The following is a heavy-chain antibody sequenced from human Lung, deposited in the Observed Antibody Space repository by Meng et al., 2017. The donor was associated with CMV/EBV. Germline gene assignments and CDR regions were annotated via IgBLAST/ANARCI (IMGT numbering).Heavy chain of an antibody. CDR1: GFTFSNAW. Sequence: XCAASGFTFSNAWMSWVRQAPGKGLEWVGRIKSKTDGGTTDYAAPVKGRFTISRDDSKNTLYLQMNSLKTEDTAVYYCTTVPYDYGDYVSDYWGQGTXVTVSS. CDR3: TTVPYDYGDYVSDY. D-gene: IGHD4-17*01. J-gene: IGHJ4*02. CDR2: IKSKTDGGTT. V-gene: IGHV3-15*01.